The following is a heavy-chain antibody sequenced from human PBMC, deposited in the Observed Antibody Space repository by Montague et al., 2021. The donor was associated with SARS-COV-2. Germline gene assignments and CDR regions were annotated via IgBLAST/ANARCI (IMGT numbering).Heavy chain of an antibody. D-gene: IGHD2-2*01. CDR3: ARESDCSCSSCLSFYYYNGMDV. V-gene: IGHV4-4*02. CDR2: IHHSGST. J-gene: IGHJ6*02. CDR1: GGSISSSNW. Sequence: SETLSLTCTVSGGSISSSNWWSWVRQPPGKGLEWIGEIHHSGSTNYNPSLKSRVTMSVDKSKNQFSLRLSSVTAADTAVYFCARESDCSCSSCLSFYYYNGMDVWGQGTTVTVSS.